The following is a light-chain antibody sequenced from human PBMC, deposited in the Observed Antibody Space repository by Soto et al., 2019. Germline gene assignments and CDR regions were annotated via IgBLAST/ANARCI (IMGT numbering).Light chain of an antibody. CDR2: GAS. Sequence: EIVMTQSPVTLSASPGESATLSCRASQSVSNNYLAWYQQKPGQAPRLLIYGASTRAAGIPDRFSGSGSGTDFTLTITRLEPEDSAVYFCQQYTGPPTTFGQGTRLEIK. CDR1: QSVSNNY. CDR3: QQYTGPPTT. J-gene: IGKJ5*01. V-gene: IGKV3-20*01.